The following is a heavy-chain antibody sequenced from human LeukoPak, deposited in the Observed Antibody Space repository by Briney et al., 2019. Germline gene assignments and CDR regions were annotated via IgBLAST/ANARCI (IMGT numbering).Heavy chain of an antibody. V-gene: IGHV1-24*01. CDR3: AADVYCSSTSCFDFDY. CDR2: FDPEDGET. J-gene: IGHJ4*02. D-gene: IGHD2-2*01. Sequence: ASVKVSCKVSGYTLTELSMHWVRQAPGKGLEWMGGFDPEDGETIYAQKFQGRVTMTEDTSTDTAYMELSSLRSEDTAVYYCAADVYCSSTSCFDFDYWGQGTLVTVSS. CDR1: GYTLTELS.